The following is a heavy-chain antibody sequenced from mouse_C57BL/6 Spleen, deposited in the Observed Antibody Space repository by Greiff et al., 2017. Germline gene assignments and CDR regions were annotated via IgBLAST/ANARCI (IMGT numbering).Heavy chain of an antibody. CDR2: IDPSDSYT. Sequence: QVQLQQPGAELVMPGASVKLSCKASGYTFTSYWMHWVKQRPGQGLEWIGEIDPSDSYTNYNQKFKGKSTLTVDKSSSTVSMQLSSLTSEDSAVYYCARGVIYYDYGGDYYAMDYWGQGTSVTVSS. CDR1: GYTFTSYW. J-gene: IGHJ4*01. V-gene: IGHV1-69*01. CDR3: ARGVIYYDYGGDYYAMDY. D-gene: IGHD2-4*01.